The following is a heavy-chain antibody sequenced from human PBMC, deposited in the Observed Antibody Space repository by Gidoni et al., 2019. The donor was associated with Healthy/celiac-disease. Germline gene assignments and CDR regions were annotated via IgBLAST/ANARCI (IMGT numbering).Heavy chain of an antibody. D-gene: IGHD3-3*01. CDR3: ARGSYDFWGKCYFDY. V-gene: IGHV6-1*01. CDR1: GDSVPSTSAA. J-gene: IGHJ4*02. Sequence: QVQLTPSGPGLVKPSPTLSLTCAISGDSVPSTSAAWNWIRQSPSRGLECLGRTYYRSKWYNDYAVSVKSRITINPDTSKNQFSLQLNSVTPEDTAVYYCARGSYDFWGKCYFDYWGQGTLVTVSS. CDR2: TYYRSKWYN.